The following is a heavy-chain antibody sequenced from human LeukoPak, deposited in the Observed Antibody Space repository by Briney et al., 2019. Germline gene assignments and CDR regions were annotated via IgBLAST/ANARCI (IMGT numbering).Heavy chain of an antibody. Sequence: GGSLRLSCAASGFTFSTYAMSWVRQAPGEGLEWVSGIVGSGGSTYYADSVKGRFSISRDNSKNTVYLQMSDLRAEDTAVYYCAKITKATTPNYWGQGTLVTVSS. CDR3: AKITKATTPNY. V-gene: IGHV3-23*01. CDR2: IVGSGGST. D-gene: IGHD4-17*01. CDR1: GFTFSTYA. J-gene: IGHJ4*02.